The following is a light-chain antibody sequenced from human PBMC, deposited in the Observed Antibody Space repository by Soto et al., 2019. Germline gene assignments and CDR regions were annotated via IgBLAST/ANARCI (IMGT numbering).Light chain of an antibody. CDR2: EVS. CDR1: SSDVGGYNY. V-gene: IGLV2-14*01. CDR3: SSYTSSSTYV. Sequence: QSALTQPASVSGSPGQSITISCTGISSDVGGYNYVSWYQQHPGKAPKLMIYEVSNRPSGVSNRFSGSKSGNTASLTISGLQAEDEADYYCSSYTSSSTYVFGTRTKVTVL. J-gene: IGLJ1*01.